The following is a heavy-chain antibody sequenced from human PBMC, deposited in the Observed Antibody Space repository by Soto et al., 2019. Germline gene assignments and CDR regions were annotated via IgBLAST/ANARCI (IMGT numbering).Heavy chain of an antibody. CDR3: ARGGDYTWHT. Sequence: SETLSLTCTVSGGSTISYYWSWIRQPPGRGLEWIGFIYYAGSTKYNPSLNSRVTISVDTSTNQFSLTVTSVTAADTAVYYCARGGDYTWHTWGQGTLVTVSS. CDR2: IYYAGST. D-gene: IGHD4-17*01. J-gene: IGHJ5*02. CDR1: GGSTISYY. V-gene: IGHV4-59*08.